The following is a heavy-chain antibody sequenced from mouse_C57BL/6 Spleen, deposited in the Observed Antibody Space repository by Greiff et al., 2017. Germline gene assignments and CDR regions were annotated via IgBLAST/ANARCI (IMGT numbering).Heavy chain of an antibody. V-gene: IGHV1-55*01. CDR3: ARSWAAYPFFAY. CDR1: GYTFTSYW. J-gene: IGHJ3*01. CDR2: IYPGSGST. Sequence: QVQLKQPGAELVKPGASVKMSCKASGYTFTSYWIPWVKQRPGQGLEWIGVIYPGSGSTNYNEKFKSKATLTVDTSSSTSYMQLSSLTSEDSAVYYCARSWAAYPFFAYWGQGTPGTGSA.